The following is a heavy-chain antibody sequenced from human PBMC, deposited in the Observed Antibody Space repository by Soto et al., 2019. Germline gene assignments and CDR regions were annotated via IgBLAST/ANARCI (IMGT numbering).Heavy chain of an antibody. CDR2: ISGSGGST. D-gene: IGHD2-2*01. CDR1: GFSFSSYA. CDR3: AKGYCISTSCYGYYYYGMDV. J-gene: IGHJ6*02. Sequence: GGSLRLSSAASGFSFSSYAMSWVRQAPGKGLEWVSAISGSGGSTYYADSVKGRFTISRDNSKNTLYLQMNSLRAEDTAVYYCAKGYCISTSCYGYYYYGMDVWGQGTTVTVSS. V-gene: IGHV3-23*01.